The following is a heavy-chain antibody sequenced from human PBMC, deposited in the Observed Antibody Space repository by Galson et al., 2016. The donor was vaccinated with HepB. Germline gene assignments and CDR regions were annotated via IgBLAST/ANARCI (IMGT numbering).Heavy chain of an antibody. V-gene: IGHV3-9*01. CDR3: AKEEITMVRGVVMNYGMDV. CDR1: GFTFDNYA. Sequence: SLRLSCAASGFTFDNYAINWVRQAPGKGLEWVSGISWNSGRLYYADSVKGRFTITRDDAKNSLYLQMNSLRVEETALYYCAKEEITMVRGVVMNYGMDVWGQGTTVTVSS. D-gene: IGHD3-10*01. CDR2: ISWNSGRL. J-gene: IGHJ6*01.